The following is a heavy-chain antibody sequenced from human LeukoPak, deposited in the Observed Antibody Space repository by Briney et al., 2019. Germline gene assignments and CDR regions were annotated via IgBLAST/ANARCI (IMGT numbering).Heavy chain of an antibody. CDR2: ISYDGSNK. J-gene: IGHJ4*02. Sequence: GRSLRLSCAASGFTFSSYAMHWVRQAPGKGLEWVAVISYDGSNKYYADSVKGRFTISRDNSKNTLYLQMNSLRAEDTAVYYCAKEGIGRYSYGYARDYWGQGTLVTVSS. D-gene: IGHD5-18*01. CDR1: GFTFSSYA. V-gene: IGHV3-30*04. CDR3: AKEGIGRYSYGYARDY.